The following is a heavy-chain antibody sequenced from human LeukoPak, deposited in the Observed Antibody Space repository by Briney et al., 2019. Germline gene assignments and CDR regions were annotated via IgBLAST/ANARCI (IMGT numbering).Heavy chain of an antibody. Sequence: SETLSLTCTVSGGSISSSSYYWGWIRQPPGKGLESIGSIYYSGSTYYNPSLKSRVTISVDTSKNQFSLKLSSVTAADTAVYYCATQETTTDYWGQGTLVTVSS. D-gene: IGHD4-17*01. CDR1: GGSISSSSYY. CDR3: ATQETTTDY. CDR2: IYYSGST. J-gene: IGHJ4*02. V-gene: IGHV4-39*01.